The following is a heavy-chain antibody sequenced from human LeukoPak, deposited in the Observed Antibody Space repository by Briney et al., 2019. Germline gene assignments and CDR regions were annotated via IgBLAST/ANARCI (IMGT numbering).Heavy chain of an antibody. D-gene: IGHD6-6*01. V-gene: IGHV1-18*01. CDR1: GYTFTSYG. CDR2: IRAYNGNT. CDR3: VRAGTYCSSSFEC. J-gene: IGHJ4*02. Sequence: ASVTLSCTSSGYTFTSYGISWVRQALGQGLERMGWIRAYNGNTNYAQKLQGTVTMTTEPCTSTAYMEQRRLRSDDTAVYYCVRAGTYCSSSFECWGQGRLVTVSA.